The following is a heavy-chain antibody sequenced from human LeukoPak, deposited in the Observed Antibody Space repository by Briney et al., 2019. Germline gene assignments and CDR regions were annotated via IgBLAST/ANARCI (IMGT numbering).Heavy chain of an antibody. D-gene: IGHD3-10*01. V-gene: IGHV4-39*07. Sequence: SETLSLTCTVSGGSISSSSYYWGWIRQPPGKGLEWIGSIYYSGNTYYNPSLKSRITISVDTSKNQFSLKLSSVTAADAAVYYCARDEYPYGGRTHPYFFDYWGQGTLVTVSS. J-gene: IGHJ4*02. CDR2: IYYSGNT. CDR3: ARDEYPYGGRTHPYFFDY. CDR1: GGSISSSSYY.